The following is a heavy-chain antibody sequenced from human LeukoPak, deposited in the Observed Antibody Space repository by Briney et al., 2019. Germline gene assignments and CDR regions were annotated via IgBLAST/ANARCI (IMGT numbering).Heavy chain of an antibody. D-gene: IGHD4-17*01. CDR2: INPNSGGT. CDR3: ARDSGGGDYDY. V-gene: IGHV1-2*02. CDR1: GYTFTTYN. J-gene: IGHJ4*02. Sequence: GASVKVSCKASGYTFTTYNINWVRQAPGQGLEWMGWINPNSGGTNYAQKFQGRVTMTRDTSISTAYMELSRLRSDDTAVYYCARDSGGGDYDYWGQGTLVTVSS.